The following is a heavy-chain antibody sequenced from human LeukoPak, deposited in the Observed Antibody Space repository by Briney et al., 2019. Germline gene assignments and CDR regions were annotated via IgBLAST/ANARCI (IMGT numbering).Heavy chain of an antibody. Sequence: GESLKISCKGSGYSFTSYWIGWVRQMPGKGLEWMGIIYPGDSDTRYSPSFQGQVTISADKSIRTAYLPWRCQKASDPARYYCARRGGGYVDYWGQGTLVTVSS. CDR3: ARRGGGYVDY. J-gene: IGHJ4*02. D-gene: IGHD3-22*01. CDR2: IYPGDSDT. V-gene: IGHV5-51*01. CDR1: GYSFTSYW.